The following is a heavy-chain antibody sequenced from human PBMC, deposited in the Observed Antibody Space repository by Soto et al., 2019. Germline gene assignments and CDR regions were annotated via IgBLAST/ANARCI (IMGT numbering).Heavy chain of an antibody. Sequence: SETLYLTCTVSGDSISSGSHYWGWIRQPPGKGLEWIGSINYSGTTSYSPSLKSRVTIFVDTSKNQISLRLTSVAAADTSVYYCARQKMWDWRPQVWWFDPWGQGTLVTVSS. D-gene: IGHD1-26*01. J-gene: IGHJ5*02. V-gene: IGHV4-39*01. CDR1: GDSISSGSHY. CDR2: INYSGTT. CDR3: ARQKMWDWRPQVWWFDP.